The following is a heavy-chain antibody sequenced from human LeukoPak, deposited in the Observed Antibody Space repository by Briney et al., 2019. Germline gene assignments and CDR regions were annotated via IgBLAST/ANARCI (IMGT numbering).Heavy chain of an antibody. Sequence: PSETLSLTCTVSGGSISSSSYYWGWIRQPPGKGLEWIGSIYYSGSTYYNPSLKSRVTISVDTSKNQFSLKLSSVTAADTAVYYCARQSYSSGRYNDYWGQGTLVTVSS. CDR3: ARQSYSSGRYNDY. V-gene: IGHV4-39*01. J-gene: IGHJ4*02. CDR2: IYYSGST. CDR1: GGSISSSSYY. D-gene: IGHD3-22*01.